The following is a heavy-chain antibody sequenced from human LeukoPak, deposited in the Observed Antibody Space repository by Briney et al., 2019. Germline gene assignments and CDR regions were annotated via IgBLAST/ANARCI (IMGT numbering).Heavy chain of an antibody. J-gene: IGHJ5*02. CDR3: AKAWRGYYRS. Sequence: SETLSLTCAVYGGSFSGYYWSWIRQPPGKGLEWIGEINHSGSTNYNPSLKSRVTISVDTSKNQFSLRLSSVTAADTAVYYCAKAWRGYYRSWGKGTLVTVS. CDR2: INHSGST. D-gene: IGHD3-3*01. CDR1: GGSFSGYY. V-gene: IGHV4-34*01.